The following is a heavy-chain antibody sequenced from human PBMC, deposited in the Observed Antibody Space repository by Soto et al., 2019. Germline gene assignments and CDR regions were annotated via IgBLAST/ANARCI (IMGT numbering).Heavy chain of an antibody. V-gene: IGHV1-69*06. CDR1: GGTFSSYA. D-gene: IGHD6-13*01. CDR3: ARWSAAAAPADYYYYYGMDV. J-gene: IGHJ6*02. CDR2: IIPIFGTA. Sequence: SVKVSCKASGGTFSSYAISWVRQAPGQGLEWMGGIIPIFGTAKYAQKFQGRVTITADKSTSTAYMVLSSLRSEDTAVYYCARWSAAAAPADYYYYYGMDVWGQGTTVTVSS.